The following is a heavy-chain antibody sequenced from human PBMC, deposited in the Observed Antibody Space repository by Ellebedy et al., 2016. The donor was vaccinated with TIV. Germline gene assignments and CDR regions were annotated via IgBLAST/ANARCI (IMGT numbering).Heavy chain of an antibody. CDR2: INHSGST. J-gene: IGHJ6*02. CDR1: GGSFSGYY. V-gene: IGHV4-34*01. Sequence: SQTLSLTCAVYGGSFSGYYWSWIRQPPGKGLEWIGEINHSGSTNYNPSLKSRVTISVDTSKNQFSLKLSSVTAADTAVYYCARRRRIAAAGYGMDVWGQGTTVTVSS. D-gene: IGHD6-13*01. CDR3: ARRRRIAAAGYGMDV.